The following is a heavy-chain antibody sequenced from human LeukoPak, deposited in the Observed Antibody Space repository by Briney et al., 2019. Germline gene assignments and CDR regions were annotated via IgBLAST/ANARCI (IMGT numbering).Heavy chain of an antibody. D-gene: IGHD6-19*01. J-gene: IGHJ4*02. CDR2: IYTSGST. CDR3: ARGKVVAGTPGQNSWDY. V-gene: IGHV4-4*07. CDR1: GGSISSYY. Sequence: SETLSLTCTVSGGSISSYYWSWIRQPAGKGLEWIGRIYTSGSTNYNPSLKSRVTMSVDTSKNQFSLKLSSVTAADTAVYYCARGKVVAGTPGQNSWDYWGQGTLVTVSS.